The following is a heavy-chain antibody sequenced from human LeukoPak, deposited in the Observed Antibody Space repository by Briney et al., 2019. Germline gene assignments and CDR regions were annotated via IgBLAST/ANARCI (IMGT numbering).Heavy chain of an antibody. V-gene: IGHV4-39*01. CDR3: ASIGYGDYMAIDY. CDR2: IYYSGST. Sequence: SETLSLTCTVSGGSISSSSYYWGWIRQPPGKGLEWIGSIYYSGSTYYNPSLKSRVTISVDTSKNQFSLKLSSVTAADTAVYYCASIGYGDYMAIDYWGQGTLVTVSS. J-gene: IGHJ4*02. CDR1: GGSISSSSYY. D-gene: IGHD4-17*01.